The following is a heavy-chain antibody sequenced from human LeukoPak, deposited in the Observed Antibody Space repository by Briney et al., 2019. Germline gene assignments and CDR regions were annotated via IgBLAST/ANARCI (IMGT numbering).Heavy chain of an antibody. CDR2: ISSSSSYI. CDR3: ARDRGYSYGSDRRRGTYYYYYMDV. Sequence: GGSLRLSCAASGFTFSSYSMNWVRQAPGKGLEWVSSISSSSSYIYYADSVKGRFTISRDNAKNSLYLQMNSLRAEDTAVYYCARDRGYSYGSDRRRGTYYYYYMDVWGKGTTVTVSS. V-gene: IGHV3-21*01. J-gene: IGHJ6*03. D-gene: IGHD5-18*01. CDR1: GFTFSSYS.